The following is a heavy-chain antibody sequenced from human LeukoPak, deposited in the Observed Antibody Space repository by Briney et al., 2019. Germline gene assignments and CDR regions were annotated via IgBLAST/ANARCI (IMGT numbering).Heavy chain of an antibody. J-gene: IGHJ6*02. CDR1: GFTFSSYD. CDR2: IGTAGDT. V-gene: IGHV3-13*01. D-gene: IGHD6-19*01. Sequence: GGSLRLSCAASGFTFSSYDMRWVRQATGKGLEWVSAIGTAGDTYYPGSVKGRFTISRENAKNSLYLQMNSLRAGDTAVYYCARAGYSSGWYGGSYYYYGMDVWGQGTTVTVSS. CDR3: ARAGYSSGWYGGSYYYYGMDV.